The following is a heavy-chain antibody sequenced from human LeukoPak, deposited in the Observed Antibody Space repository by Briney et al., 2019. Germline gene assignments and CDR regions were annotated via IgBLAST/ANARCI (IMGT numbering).Heavy chain of an antibody. Sequence: SETLSLTCTVSGGSISSGGYYWSWVRQHPGKGLEWIGYIYYIGSTYYNPSLKSRVTISVDTSKNQFSLKLSSVTAADTAVYYCARDRGRILSRGYYYYYGMDVWGQGTTVTVSS. V-gene: IGHV4-31*03. J-gene: IGHJ6*02. CDR1: GGSISSGGYY. D-gene: IGHD2/OR15-2a*01. CDR3: ARDRGRILSRGYYYYYGMDV. CDR2: IYYIGST.